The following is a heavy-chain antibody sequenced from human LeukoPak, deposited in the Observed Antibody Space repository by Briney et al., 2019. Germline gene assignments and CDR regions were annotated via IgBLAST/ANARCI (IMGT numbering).Heavy chain of an antibody. CDR3: ARQNDFRLDY. V-gene: IGHV5-51*01. CDR1: GYTFSSYW. Sequence: GESLRISCKCSGYTFSSYWIGWVRQMPGKGLEWMGIIYPGDSDTRYSPSLQGQVTISVDTSIGTAYLQWSSLKASDTAIYYCARQNDFRLDYWGQGTLVTVSS. D-gene: IGHD3-3*01. J-gene: IGHJ4*02. CDR2: IYPGDSDT.